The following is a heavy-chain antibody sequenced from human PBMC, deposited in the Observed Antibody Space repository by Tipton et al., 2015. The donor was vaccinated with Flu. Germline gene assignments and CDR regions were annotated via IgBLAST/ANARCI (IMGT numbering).Heavy chain of an antibody. CDR3: ARVDGVDFWSGPNWFVP. J-gene: IGHJ5*02. V-gene: IGHV3-53*01. CDR1: GFTVSSNY. Sequence: SLRLSCEASGFTVSSNYMTWVRQAPGKGLEWLSIIYSGSSAYYADSAKGRFTISRDNSKNALFLQMDSLRAEDTAVYYCARVDGVDFWSGPNWFVPWGQGVRVTVSS. CDR2: IYSGSSA. D-gene: IGHD3-3*01.